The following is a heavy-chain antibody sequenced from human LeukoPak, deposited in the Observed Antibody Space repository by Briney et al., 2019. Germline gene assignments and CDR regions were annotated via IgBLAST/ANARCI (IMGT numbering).Heavy chain of an antibody. J-gene: IGHJ4*02. D-gene: IGHD1-26*01. CDR3: AKDFVPRGGSYFPGFDY. CDR1: GFTFSSSA. CDR2: ISNSGDRT. Sequence: GGTLRLSCAASGFTFSSSAMNWVRQAPGKGLESFSTISNSGDRTYYADSVKGRFTISRDNSKNTLYLQMNSLRTEDTAVYYCAKDFVPRGGSYFPGFDYWGQGTLVIVSS. V-gene: IGHV3-23*01.